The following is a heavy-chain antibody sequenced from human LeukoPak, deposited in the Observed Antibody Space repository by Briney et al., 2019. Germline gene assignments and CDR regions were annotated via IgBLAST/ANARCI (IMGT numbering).Heavy chain of an antibody. J-gene: IGHJ5*02. Sequence: SETLSLTCSVSGGSIKDYQWSWIRQPPGKGLEYIGFVYYSASTNYNPSLKSRVTMSLDTSKNQFSLNLNSVTAADTAVYYCARGPCSSANCYWSLDHWGQGTLVTVSS. CDR2: VYYSAST. CDR3: ARGPCSSANCYWSLDH. CDR1: GGSIKDYQ. D-gene: IGHD2-2*01. V-gene: IGHV4-59*01.